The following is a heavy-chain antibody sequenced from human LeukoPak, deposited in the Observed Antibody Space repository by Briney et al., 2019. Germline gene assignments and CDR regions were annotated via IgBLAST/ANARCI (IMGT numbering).Heavy chain of an antibody. J-gene: IGHJ4*02. Sequence: GASLQISCKGSGYSFTSYWIGWVRQMPGKGLEWMGIIYPGDSDTRYSPSFQGQVTISADKSISTAYLQWSSLKASDTAMYYCARIPGYDILTGYYNGFDCWGQGTLVTVSS. CDR1: GYSFTSYW. CDR3: ARIPGYDILTGYYNGFDC. D-gene: IGHD3-9*01. V-gene: IGHV5-51*01. CDR2: IYPGDSDT.